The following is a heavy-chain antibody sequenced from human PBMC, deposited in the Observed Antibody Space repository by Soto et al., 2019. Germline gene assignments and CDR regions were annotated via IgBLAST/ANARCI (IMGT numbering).Heavy chain of an antibody. CDR3: AKDANTYYDILTGEGADWFDP. J-gene: IGHJ5*02. V-gene: IGHV3-9*01. Sequence: EVQLVESGGGLVQPGRSLRLSCAASGFTFDDYAMHWVRQAPGKGLEWVSGISWNSGSIGYADSVKGRFTISRDNAKNSLYLQMNSLRAEDTALYYCAKDANTYYDILTGEGADWFDPWGQGTLVTVSS. CDR2: ISWNSGSI. CDR1: GFTFDDYA. D-gene: IGHD3-9*01.